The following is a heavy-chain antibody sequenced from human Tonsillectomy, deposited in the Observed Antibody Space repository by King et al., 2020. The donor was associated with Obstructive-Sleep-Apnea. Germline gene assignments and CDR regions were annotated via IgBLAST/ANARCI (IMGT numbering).Heavy chain of an antibody. CDR3: AKSQDFDY. V-gene: IGHV3-43D*03. J-gene: IGHJ4*02. CDR2: ISWDGGST. Sequence: VQLVESGGAVVQPGGSLRLSCAASGFTFDDYAMHWVRQAPGKGLEWVSLISWDGGSTYYAVSVKGRFTISRDNSKNSLYLQMNSLRPEDTALYYCAKSQDFDYWGQGTLVTVSS. CDR1: GFTFDDYA.